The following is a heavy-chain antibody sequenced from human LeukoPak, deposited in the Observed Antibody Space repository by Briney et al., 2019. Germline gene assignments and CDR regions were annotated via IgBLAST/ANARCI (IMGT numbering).Heavy chain of an antibody. CDR2: IYSSGST. V-gene: IGHV4-59*01. J-gene: IGHJ4*02. CDR1: GGSISSYY. CDR3: ARVAALGHFDY. D-gene: IGHD3-16*01. Sequence: SETLSLTCTVSGGSISSYYWSWIRQPPGKGLEWIGYIYSSGSTNYNPSLKSRLTISVDTSKNQFSLKLSSVTAADTAVYYCARVAALGHFDYWGQGTLVTVSS.